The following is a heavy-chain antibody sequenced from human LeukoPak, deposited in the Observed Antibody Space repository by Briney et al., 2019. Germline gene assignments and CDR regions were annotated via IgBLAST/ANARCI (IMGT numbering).Heavy chain of an antibody. Sequence: GGSLRLSCAASGFTFSSYWMYWVRQAPGKRPVWVSHINSDATSTGYADSVKGRFTISRDNAQNTLYLQMNSLRAEDTAVYYCARRPGSPDYWGQGTLVTVSS. CDR1: GFTFSSYW. D-gene: IGHD3-10*01. CDR3: ARRPGSPDY. V-gene: IGHV3-74*01. J-gene: IGHJ4*02. CDR2: INSDATST.